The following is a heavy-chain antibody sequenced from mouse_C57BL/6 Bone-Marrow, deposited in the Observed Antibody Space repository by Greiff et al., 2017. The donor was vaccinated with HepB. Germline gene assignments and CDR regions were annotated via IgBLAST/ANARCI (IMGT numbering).Heavy chain of an antibody. V-gene: IGHV1-55*01. J-gene: IGHJ4*01. CDR3: ARVVRTYGYEDYYAMDY. D-gene: IGHD2-2*01. CDR1: GYTFTSYW. Sequence: QVQLKQPGAELVKPGASVKMSCKASGYTFTSYWITWVKQRPGQGLEWIGDIYPGSGSTNYNEKFKSKATLTVDTSSSTAYMQLSSLTSEDSAVYYCARVVRTYGYEDYYAMDYWGQGTSVTVSS. CDR2: IYPGSGST.